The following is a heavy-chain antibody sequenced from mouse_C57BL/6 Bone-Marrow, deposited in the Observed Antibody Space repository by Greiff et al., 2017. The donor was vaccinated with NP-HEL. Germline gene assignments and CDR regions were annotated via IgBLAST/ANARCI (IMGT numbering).Heavy chain of an antibody. CDR3: ARDNWDWYFDV. Sequence: EVKVVESGGGLVQSGRSLRLSCATSGFTFSDFYMEWVRQAPGKGLEWIAASRNKANDYTTSASASVKGRFIVSRDTSQSILYRQMNALRAEDTAIYYCARDNWDWYFDVWGTGTTVTVSS. CDR2: SRNKANDYTT. D-gene: IGHD4-1*01. V-gene: IGHV7-1*01. CDR1: GFTFSDFY. J-gene: IGHJ1*03.